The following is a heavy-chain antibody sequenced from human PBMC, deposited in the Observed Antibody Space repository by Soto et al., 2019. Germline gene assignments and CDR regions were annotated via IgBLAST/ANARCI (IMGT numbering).Heavy chain of an antibody. Sequence: QVQLVDSGGGVVQPGRSLRLSCAASGFTFSNFGMHWGRQAPGKGLEWVAAISADGSDKYFSDSVKGRFTISRDNSKNTLFLQMNSLRVEDTAVYYCTKGSEVARQELDYWGQGTLVTVSS. J-gene: IGHJ4*02. V-gene: IGHV3-30*18. CDR1: GFTFSNFG. D-gene: IGHD3-3*01. CDR3: TKGSEVARQELDY. CDR2: ISADGSDK.